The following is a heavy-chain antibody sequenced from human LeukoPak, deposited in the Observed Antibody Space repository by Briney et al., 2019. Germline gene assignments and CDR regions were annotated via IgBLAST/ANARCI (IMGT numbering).Heavy chain of an antibody. CDR2: IRYDGSNK. D-gene: IGHD3-22*01. J-gene: IGHJ4*02. V-gene: IGHV3-30*02. Sequence: GGSLRLSCAASGFTFSSYGMHWVRQAPGKGLEWVAFIRYDGSNKYYADSVKGRFTISGDNSKNTLYLQMNSLRAEDTAVYYCAKDQVDSSGYSYWGQGTLVTVSS. CDR3: AKDQVDSSGYSY. CDR1: GFTFSSYG.